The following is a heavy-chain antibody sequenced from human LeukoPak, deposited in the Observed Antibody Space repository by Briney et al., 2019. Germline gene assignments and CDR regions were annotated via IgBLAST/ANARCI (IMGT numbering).Heavy chain of an antibody. J-gene: IGHJ4*02. CDR2: ISGSGCSA. Sequence: GGSLRLSCAASGFTFSSYAMSWVRQAPGKGLEWVSAISGSGCSAYYADSVKGRFTISRDNSKNTLYLQMNRLGAEDTAVYYCAKDQYDFWSGYYIFDYWGQGTLVTVSS. V-gene: IGHV3-23*01. CDR1: GFTFSSYA. CDR3: AKDQYDFWSGYYIFDY. D-gene: IGHD3-3*01.